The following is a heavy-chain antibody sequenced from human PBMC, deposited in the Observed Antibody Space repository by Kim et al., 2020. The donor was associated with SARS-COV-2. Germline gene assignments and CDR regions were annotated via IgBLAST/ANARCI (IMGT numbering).Heavy chain of an antibody. CDR3: AKADYGDYMFDY. CDR2: ISGSGGST. Sequence: GGSLRLSCAASGFTFSSNAMSWVRQAPGKGLEWVSAISGSGGSTYYADSVKGRFTISRDNSKNTLYLQMNSLRAEDTAVYYCAKADYGDYMFDYWGQGTLVTVSS. D-gene: IGHD4-17*01. CDR1: GFTFSSNA. J-gene: IGHJ4*02. V-gene: IGHV3-23*01.